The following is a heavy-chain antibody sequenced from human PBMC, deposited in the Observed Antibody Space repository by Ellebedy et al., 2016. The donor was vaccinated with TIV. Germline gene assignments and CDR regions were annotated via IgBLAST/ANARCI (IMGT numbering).Heavy chain of an antibody. Sequence: SGPTLVKPTQTLTLTCTFSGFSLSTSGVGVGWIRQPPGKALEWLALIYWNDDKRYSPSLKTRLTISKDTSKNQVVLTMTNMDPVDTATYYCARIPVYYYGSGTDYYYYGMDVWGQGTTVTVSS. CDR2: IYWNDDK. D-gene: IGHD3-10*01. CDR1: GFSLSTSGVG. J-gene: IGHJ6*02. CDR3: ARIPVYYYGSGTDYYYYGMDV. V-gene: IGHV2-5*01.